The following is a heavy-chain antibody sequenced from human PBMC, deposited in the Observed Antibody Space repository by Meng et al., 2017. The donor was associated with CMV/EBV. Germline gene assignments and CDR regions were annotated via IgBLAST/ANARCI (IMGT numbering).Heavy chain of an antibody. CDR3: ATVRYQLLYRFYNWFDP. J-gene: IGHJ5*02. CDR2: FDPEDGET. CDR1: GYTLTELS. D-gene: IGHD2-2*02. V-gene: IGHV1-24*01. Sequence: ASVKVSCKVSGYTLTELSMHWVRQAPGKGLEWMGGFDPEDGETIYAQKCQGRVTMTEDTSTDTAYMELSSLRSEDTAVYYCATVRYQLLYRFYNWFDPWGQGTLVTVSS.